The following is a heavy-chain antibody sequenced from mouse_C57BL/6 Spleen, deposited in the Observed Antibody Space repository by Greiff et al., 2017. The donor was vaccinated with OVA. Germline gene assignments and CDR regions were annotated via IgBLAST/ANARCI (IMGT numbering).Heavy chain of an antibody. J-gene: IGHJ4*01. Sequence: QVQLQQPGAELVKPGASVKLSCKASGYTFTSYWMHWVKQRPGQGLEWIGMIHPNSGSTNYNEKFKSKATLTVDKSSSTAYMQLSSLTSEDSAFYYCAREAVITTVVNYAMDYWGQGTSVTVSS. V-gene: IGHV1-64*01. CDR1: GYTFTSYW. CDR3: AREAVITTVVNYAMDY. D-gene: IGHD1-1*01. CDR2: IHPNSGST.